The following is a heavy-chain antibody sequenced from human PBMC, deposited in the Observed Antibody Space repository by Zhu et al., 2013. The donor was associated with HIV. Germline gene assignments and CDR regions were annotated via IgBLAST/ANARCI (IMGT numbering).Heavy chain of an antibody. V-gene: IGHV1-18*01. CDR2: ISAYNGNT. CDR3: ARVAPSDYYYYMDV. Sequence: QVQLVQSGAEVKKPGASVKVSCKASGYMFTRYGISWVRQAPGQGLEWMGWISAYNGNTNYAQKLQGRVTMTTDTSTSTAYMELRTLRSDDTAVYYCARVAPSDYYYYMDVWGKGTTVTVSS. J-gene: IGHJ6*03. CDR1: GYMFTRYG.